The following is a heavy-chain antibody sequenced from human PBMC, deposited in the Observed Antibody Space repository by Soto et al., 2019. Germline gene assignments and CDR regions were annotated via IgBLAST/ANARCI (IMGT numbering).Heavy chain of an antibody. Sequence: QVQLVESGGGVVQPGGSLRLSCVTSGFTFSNYGFHWIRQAPGKGLEWVAVIWYDGSKTLYVDFVKGRFTISSDDSKNTLFLQMNSLRAEDTAVYYCARDLGSTNYYFDYWGLGTLLIVSS. V-gene: IGHV3-33*01. CDR2: IWYDGSKT. D-gene: IGHD1-1*01. CDR1: GFTFSNYG. CDR3: ARDLGSTNYYFDY. J-gene: IGHJ4*02.